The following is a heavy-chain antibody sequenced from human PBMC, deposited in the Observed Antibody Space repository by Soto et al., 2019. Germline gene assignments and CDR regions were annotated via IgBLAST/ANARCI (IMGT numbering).Heavy chain of an antibody. CDR1: GGTFSSYA. V-gene: IGHV1-69*12. Sequence: QVQLVQSGAEVKKPGSSVKVSCKASGGTFSSYAISWVRQAPGQGLEWMGGIIPIFGTANYAQKFQGRVTIPADESRSTANMELDSVRSEDTAVYYCARAGQSALEVGATGVRFAYWGQGTLVTVSS. J-gene: IGHJ4*02. CDR2: IIPIFGTA. CDR3: ARAGQSALEVGATGVRFAY. D-gene: IGHD1-26*01.